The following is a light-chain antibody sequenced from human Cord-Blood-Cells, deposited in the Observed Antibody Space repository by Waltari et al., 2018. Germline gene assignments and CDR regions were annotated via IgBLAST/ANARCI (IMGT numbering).Light chain of an antibody. CDR3: CSYAGSSTWV. J-gene: IGLJ3*02. V-gene: IGLV2-23*01. CDR1: SSDVGSYNL. CDR2: EGS. Sequence: QSALTQPAPVSGSLGQSITIPCTGTSSDVGSYNLVSWSQQHPGKAPKLMIYEGSKRPSGVSNRFSGSKSGNTASLTISGLQAEDEADYYCCSYAGSSTWVFGGGTKLTVL.